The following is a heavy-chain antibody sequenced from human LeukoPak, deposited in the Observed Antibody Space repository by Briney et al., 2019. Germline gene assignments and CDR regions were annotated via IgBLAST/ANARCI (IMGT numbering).Heavy chain of an antibody. CDR3: ARGGLAGAGIDY. CDR2: IWYDGGNK. D-gene: IGHD6-13*01. CDR1: GFTFSSYG. Sequence: GGSLRLSCGASGFTFSSYGMHWVRQAPGKGLEWVTIIWYDGGNKYYADSVKGRFTISRDNSKNTVSLQMNSLRAEDTAVYYCARGGLAGAGIDYWGQGTLVTVSS. V-gene: IGHV3-33*01. J-gene: IGHJ4*02.